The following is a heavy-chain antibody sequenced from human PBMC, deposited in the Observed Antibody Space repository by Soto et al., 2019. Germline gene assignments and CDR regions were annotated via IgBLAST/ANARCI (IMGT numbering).Heavy chain of an antibody. Sequence: EVQLVESGGGLVQPGGSLRLSCVASGLTFSGYWMHWVRQAPGKGLVWVSRIDGDGSRTNYADSVKGRFTISRDNAKNTLYLQMNSLRAEDTAVYYCARELASYNDYWGQGTLVTVSS. V-gene: IGHV3-74*01. CDR3: ARELASYNDY. CDR2: IDGDGSRT. CDR1: GLTFSGYW. J-gene: IGHJ4*02. D-gene: IGHD1-1*01.